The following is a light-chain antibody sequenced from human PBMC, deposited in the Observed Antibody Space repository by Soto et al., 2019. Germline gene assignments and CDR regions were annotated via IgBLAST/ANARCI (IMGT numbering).Light chain of an antibody. CDR2: KTS. CDR3: QHCNDYSWT. CDR1: QSISIW. V-gene: IGKV1-5*03. Sequence: DIHMTQSPSTLSASVGDRVTITCRASQSISIWLAWYQQKPGKAPNLLIYKTSSLETGVPSRFSGSGSGTEFTLTISSLQHDDFAPDYCQHCNDYSWTFGQGTKVEVK. J-gene: IGKJ1*01.